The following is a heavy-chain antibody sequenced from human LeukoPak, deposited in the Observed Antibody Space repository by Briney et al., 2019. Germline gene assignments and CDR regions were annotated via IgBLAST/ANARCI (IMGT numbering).Heavy chain of an antibody. CDR1: GGSISSYY. J-gene: IGHJ3*02. D-gene: IGHD3-16*01. CDR3: ALLGVWDPDDAFDI. V-gene: IGHV4-4*07. CDR2: IYTSGST. Sequence: SETLSLTRTVSGGSISSYYWSWIRQPAGKGLEWIGRIYTSGSTNYNPSLKSRVTMSVDTSKNQFSLKLSSVTAADTAVYYCALLGVWDPDDAFDIWGQGTMVTVSS.